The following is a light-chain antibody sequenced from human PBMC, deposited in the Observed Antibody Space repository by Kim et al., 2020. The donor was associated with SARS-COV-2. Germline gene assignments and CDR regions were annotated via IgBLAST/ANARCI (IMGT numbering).Light chain of an antibody. CDR3: QQRRSWPLT. V-gene: IGKV3-11*01. Sequence: GERATLPCRASQSVTGRVSWYQQRPGQAPRLLIYDTSNRATGIPARFSGSGSGTDFTLTISSLEPEDFAVYYCQQRRSWPLTFGGGTKVDIK. CDR1: QSVTGR. CDR2: DTS. J-gene: IGKJ4*01.